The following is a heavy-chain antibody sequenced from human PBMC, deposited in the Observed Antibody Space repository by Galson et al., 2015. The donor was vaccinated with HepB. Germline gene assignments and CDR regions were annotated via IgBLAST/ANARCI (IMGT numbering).Heavy chain of an antibody. D-gene: IGHD6-25*01. CDR1: GDSVSSTSST. CDR3: SRGNYGSGGVPY. Sequence: CAISGDSVSSTSSTWVWVRQSPSRGLEWLGRTYYRSKWYNDYAVSVKGRITINPGTSKNQFSLELNSVTPEDTAVYYCSRGNYGSGGVPYWGQGALVTVSS. J-gene: IGHJ4*02. V-gene: IGHV6-1*01. CDR2: TYYRSKWYN.